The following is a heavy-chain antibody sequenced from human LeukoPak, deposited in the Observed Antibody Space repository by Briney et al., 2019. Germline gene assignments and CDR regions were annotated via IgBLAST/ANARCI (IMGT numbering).Heavy chain of an antibody. Sequence: ASVKVSCKASGYTFTSYYMHWVRQAPGQGLEWMGIINPSGGSTTYAQKFQGRVTMTTDTSTSTAYMELRSLRSDDTAVYYCAREVEGSGSYGAWYYYYGMDVWGQGTTVTVSS. CDR1: GYTFTSYY. CDR2: INPSGGST. V-gene: IGHV1-46*01. J-gene: IGHJ6*02. CDR3: AREVEGSGSYGAWYYYYGMDV. D-gene: IGHD3-10*01.